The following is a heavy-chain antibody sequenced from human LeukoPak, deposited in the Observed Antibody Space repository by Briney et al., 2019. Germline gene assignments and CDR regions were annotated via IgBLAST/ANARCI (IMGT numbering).Heavy chain of an antibody. V-gene: IGHV4-38-2*01. J-gene: IGHJ4*02. CDR2: IYHIGTT. CDR3: ARISVAGRGYYFDH. CDR1: GYSISSGYY. D-gene: IGHD6-19*01. Sequence: SETLSLTCSVSGYSISSGYYWGWIRQPPGKGLEWIAYIYHIGTTYYNPSLKSRVTISVDTSKNQFSLKLSSVTAADTAVYYCARISVAGRGYYFDHWGQGTLVTVSS.